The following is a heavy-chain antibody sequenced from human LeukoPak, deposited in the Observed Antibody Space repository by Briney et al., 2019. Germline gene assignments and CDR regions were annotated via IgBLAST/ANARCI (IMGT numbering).Heavy chain of an antibody. CDR1: GFTSSSYA. D-gene: IGHD6-13*01. Sequence: GGSLRLSCAASGFTSSSYALNWVRQAPGKGLEWVATVGGSGDRMHHADSVKGRFTISRDNSKNTIYLQMNSLRAEDTALYYCAKAAAAPGFDFWGQGTLVTVSS. CDR2: VGGSGDRM. CDR3: AKAAAAPGFDF. J-gene: IGHJ4*02. V-gene: IGHV3-23*01.